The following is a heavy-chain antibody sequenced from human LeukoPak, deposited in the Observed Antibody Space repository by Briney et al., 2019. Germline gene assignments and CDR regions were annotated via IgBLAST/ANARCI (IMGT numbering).Heavy chain of an antibody. D-gene: IGHD5-18*01. J-gene: IGHJ5*02. V-gene: IGHV1-3*01. CDR1: GYTFTSYA. CDR3: AREGYSYGPFDP. Sequence: ASVKVSCKASGYTFTSYAMHWVRQAPGQRLEWMGWINAGNGNTKYSQKFQGRVTITRDTSASTAYVELSSLRSEDTAVYYCAREGYSYGPFDPWGQGTLVTVSS. CDR2: INAGNGNT.